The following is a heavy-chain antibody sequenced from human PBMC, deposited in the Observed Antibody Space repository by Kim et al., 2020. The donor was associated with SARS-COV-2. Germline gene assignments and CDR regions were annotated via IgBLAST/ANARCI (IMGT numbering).Heavy chain of an antibody. V-gene: IGHV1-3*01. Sequence: KYSQNLQGRVNITRDTSASTAYMDLSSLTSEDTAVYYCARELHHAFDIWGQGTMVTVSS. D-gene: IGHD2-21*01. CDR3: ARELHHAFDI. J-gene: IGHJ3*02.